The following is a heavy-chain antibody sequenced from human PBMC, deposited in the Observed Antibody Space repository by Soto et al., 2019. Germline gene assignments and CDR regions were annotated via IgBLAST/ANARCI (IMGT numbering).Heavy chain of an antibody. Sequence: NPSETLSLTCSVSGGSLSGFSWSWIRQPPGRGLEWIGYIYYTGSTNYNPSLKSRVTMSVDTSKNQFSLKLNSVSAADTAVYYCARGGGRFDYWGLGTLVTVSS. CDR1: GGSLSGFS. CDR2: IYYTGST. J-gene: IGHJ4*01. V-gene: IGHV4-59*01. CDR3: ARGGGRFDY.